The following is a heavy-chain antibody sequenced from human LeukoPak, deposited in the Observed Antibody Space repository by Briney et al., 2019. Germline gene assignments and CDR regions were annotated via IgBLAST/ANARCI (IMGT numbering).Heavy chain of an antibody. V-gene: IGHV1-69*05. CDR3: ARFRGGYSYGDDAV. D-gene: IGHD5-18*01. J-gene: IGHJ4*02. CDR1: VGTFSSYA. CDR2: IIPIFGTA. Sequence: SSVPVSCKASVGTFSSYAISWVRQAPGQGREWMGGIIPIFGTANYAQKFQGRVTITTDESTSAAYMELSSLRSEDTAVYYCARFRGGYSYGDDAVWGQGTLVTVSS.